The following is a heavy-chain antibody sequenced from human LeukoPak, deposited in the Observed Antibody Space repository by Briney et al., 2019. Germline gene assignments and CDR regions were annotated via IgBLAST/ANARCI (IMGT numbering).Heavy chain of an antibody. CDR3: AKPIRGIAAAGYFDY. Sequence: GGSLRLSCAPSGFTLSSYAMSWVRQAPGKGLEWVSAISGSGGSTYYADSVKGRFTISRDNSKNTLYLQMNSLRAEDTAVYYCAKPIRGIAAAGYFDYWGQGTLVTVSS. J-gene: IGHJ4*02. V-gene: IGHV3-23*01. D-gene: IGHD6-13*01. CDR1: GFTLSSYA. CDR2: ISGSGGST.